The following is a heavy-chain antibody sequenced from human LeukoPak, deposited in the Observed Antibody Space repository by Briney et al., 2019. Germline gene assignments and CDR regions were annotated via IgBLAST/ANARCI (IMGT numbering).Heavy chain of an antibody. Sequence: GASVKVSCKASGYTFTSYAMNWVRQAPGQGLEWMGWINIHTGKPTYAQGFTGRFVFSLDTSVSTAYLQISSLKAEDTAIYYCMTGGGYRFAYWGQGTLVTVSS. CDR2: INIHTGKP. CDR3: MTGGGYRFAY. V-gene: IGHV7-4-1*02. CDR1: GYTFTSYA. J-gene: IGHJ4*02. D-gene: IGHD6-25*01.